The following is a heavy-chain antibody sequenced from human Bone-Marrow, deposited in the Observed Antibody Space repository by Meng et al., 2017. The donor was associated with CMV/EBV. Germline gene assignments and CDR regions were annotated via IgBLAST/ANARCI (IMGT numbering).Heavy chain of an antibody. V-gene: IGHV3-30*02. CDR3: VSNWRDGQDGDY. CDR2: IRYDGSNN. CDR1: GFTFSSYG. D-gene: IGHD1-1*01. Sequence: GESLKISCAASGFTFSSYGMHWVRQAPGKGLEWVAFIRYDGSNNHYADSVKGRFIISRDNSKYTLFLQMHNLRAEDTALYYCVSNWRDGQDGDYWGQGTLVTVSS. J-gene: IGHJ4*02.